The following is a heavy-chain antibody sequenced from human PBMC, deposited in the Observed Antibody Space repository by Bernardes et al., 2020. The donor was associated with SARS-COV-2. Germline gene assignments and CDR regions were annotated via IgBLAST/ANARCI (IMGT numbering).Heavy chain of an antibody. J-gene: IGHJ4*02. CDR1: GFSLSTSGVG. Sequence: SGPTLVKPTQTLTLTCTFSGFSLSTSGVGVGWIRQPPGKALEWLALIYWDDERRYRPSLKSRLTITKDTSKNQVVLTMTNMDPVDTATYYCAHRGSSSSTFDFDYWGQGTLVTVSS. CDR2: IYWDDER. V-gene: IGHV2-5*02. D-gene: IGHD6-6*01. CDR3: AHRGSSSSTFDFDY.